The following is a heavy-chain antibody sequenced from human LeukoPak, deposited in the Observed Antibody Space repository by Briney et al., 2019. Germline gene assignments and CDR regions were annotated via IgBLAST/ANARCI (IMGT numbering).Heavy chain of an antibody. Sequence: ASVKVSCKASGYTFTGYYMHWVRQAPGQGLEWMGWINPNSGGTNYAQKFQGWVTMTRDTSISTAYMELSRLRSDDTAVYYCARDIRNYYYDSSGTSRFDPWGQGTLVTVSS. CDR1: GYTFTGYY. D-gene: IGHD3-22*01. J-gene: IGHJ5*02. CDR3: ARDIRNYYYDSSGTSRFDP. CDR2: INPNSGGT. V-gene: IGHV1-2*04.